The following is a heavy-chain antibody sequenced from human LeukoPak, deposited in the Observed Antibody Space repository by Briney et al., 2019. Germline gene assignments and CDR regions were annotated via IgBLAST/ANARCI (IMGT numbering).Heavy chain of an antibody. CDR1: GFTFSNYW. CDR2: IDTDGSIT. V-gene: IGHV3-74*01. Sequence: GGSLRLSCAASGFTFSNYWMHWVRQAPGKGLVWDSRIDTDGSITTYADSVKGRFTISRDNAKNTLYLQMNSLRAEDTAVYYCARGKGGPIDYWGQGTLVTVSS. J-gene: IGHJ4*02. CDR3: ARGKGGPIDY. D-gene: IGHD3-16*01.